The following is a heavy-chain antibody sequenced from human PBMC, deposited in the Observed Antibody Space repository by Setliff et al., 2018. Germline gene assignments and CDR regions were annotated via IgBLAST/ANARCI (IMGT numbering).Heavy chain of an antibody. D-gene: IGHD3-3*01. Sequence: PSETLSLTCTVSGGSVRGYYWSWIRQPPGKGLEWIGYMYYSGDTNYNPSLKSRVTISVDTSKNQFSLSLTSVTAEDTAVYYCARMSGFQYIDVWDKGTTVTVS. CDR3: ARMSGFQYIDV. CDR2: MYYSGDT. CDR1: GGSVRGYY. V-gene: IGHV4-59*08. J-gene: IGHJ6*03.